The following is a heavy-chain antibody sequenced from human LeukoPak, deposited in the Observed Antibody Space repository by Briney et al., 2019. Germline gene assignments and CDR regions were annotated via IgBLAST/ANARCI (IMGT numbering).Heavy chain of an antibody. J-gene: IGHJ5*02. CDR3: ARHGSQRNYDFWSGPNWFDP. CDR2: IYYSGST. Sequence: SETLSLTCTASGGSISSYYWSWIRQPPGRGLEWIGFIYYSGSTNYNPSLKSRVTISVDTSKNQFSLKLSSVTAADTAVYYCARHGSQRNYDFWSGPNWFDPWGQGTLVTVSS. V-gene: IGHV4-59*08. CDR1: GGSISSYY. D-gene: IGHD3-3*01.